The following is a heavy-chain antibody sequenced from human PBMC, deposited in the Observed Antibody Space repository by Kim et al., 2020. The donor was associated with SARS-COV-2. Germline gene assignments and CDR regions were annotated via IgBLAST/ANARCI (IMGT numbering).Heavy chain of an antibody. CDR2: T. V-gene: IGHV4-39*01. D-gene: IGHD5-12*01. CDR3: AGLERWLLHFDY. J-gene: IGHJ4*01. Sequence: TYYNPSRRCQVTISVDTSKNQFSLKLTSVPAADTAVYYCAGLERWLLHFDYWGHGTLVTVSS.